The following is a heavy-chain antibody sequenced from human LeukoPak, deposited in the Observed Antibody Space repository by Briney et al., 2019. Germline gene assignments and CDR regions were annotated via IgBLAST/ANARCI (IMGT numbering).Heavy chain of an antibody. CDR1: GGSISSYY. Sequence: SETLSLTCTVSGGSISSYYWSWIRQPPGKGLEWIGYIYYSGSTNYNPSLKSRVTISVDTSKNQFSLKLSSVTAADTAVYYCARVRWAGPLDYWGQGTLVTVSS. J-gene: IGHJ4*02. CDR3: ARVRWAGPLDY. CDR2: IYYSGST. V-gene: IGHV4-59*01. D-gene: IGHD4-23*01.